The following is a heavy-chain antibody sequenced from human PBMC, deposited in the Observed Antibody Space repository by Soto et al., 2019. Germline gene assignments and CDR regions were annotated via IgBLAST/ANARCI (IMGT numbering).Heavy chain of an antibody. CDR3: AKGDGYKRAQRYFDY. V-gene: IGHV3-30*18. CDR1: VFTLTRYS. D-gene: IGHD5-12*01. CDR2: ISYDGSNK. Sequence: PGGSRALSCAAAVFTLTRYSLHWDSQAPCKGLEWVAVISYDGSNKYYADSVKGRFTISRDNSKNTLSLQMSSLRAEDTAVYYCAKGDGYKRAQRYFDYWGQGTLVTVSS. J-gene: IGHJ4*02.